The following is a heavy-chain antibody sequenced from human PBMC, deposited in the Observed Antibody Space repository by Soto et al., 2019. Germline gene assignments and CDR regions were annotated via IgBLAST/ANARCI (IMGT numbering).Heavy chain of an antibody. J-gene: IGHJ5*02. CDR2: IYYSGST. CDR3: ARDSGYCSSTSCLGWFDP. V-gene: IGHV4-59*01. CDR1: GGSISSYY. D-gene: IGHD2-2*01. Sequence: SETLSLTCTVSGGSISSYYWSWIRQPPWKGLEWIGYIYYSGSTNYNPSLKSRVTISVDTSKNQFSLKLSSVTATDTAVYYCARDSGYCSSTSCLGWFDPWGQGTLVTVSS.